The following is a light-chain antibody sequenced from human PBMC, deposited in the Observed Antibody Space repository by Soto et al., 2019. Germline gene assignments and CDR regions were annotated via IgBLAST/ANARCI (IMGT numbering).Light chain of an antibody. Sequence: EIVMTQSPATLSVSPGERATLSCRASQSVSSTLAWYQQKPGQAPRLLIYGAPTRATDIPARFSGSGSGTEFTLTISSLQSEDFAVYYWQQYNNWPRTFGQGTKLEIK. CDR2: GAP. CDR3: QQYNNWPRT. J-gene: IGKJ2*01. CDR1: QSVSST. V-gene: IGKV3-15*01.